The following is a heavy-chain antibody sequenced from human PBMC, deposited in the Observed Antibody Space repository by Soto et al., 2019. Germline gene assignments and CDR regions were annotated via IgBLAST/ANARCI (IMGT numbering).Heavy chain of an antibody. Sequence: EVQLVESGGGLVKPGGSLRLSCAASGFTFSSYSMNWVRQAPGKGLEWVSSISRSSSYIYYADSVKGRFTISRDNAKNSLYLQMNSLRAEDTAVYYCARAGDDWNYRGYFDYWGQGTLVTVSS. CDR1: GFTFSSYS. J-gene: IGHJ4*02. CDR2: ISRSSSYI. V-gene: IGHV3-21*01. CDR3: ARAGDDWNYRGYFDY. D-gene: IGHD1-7*01.